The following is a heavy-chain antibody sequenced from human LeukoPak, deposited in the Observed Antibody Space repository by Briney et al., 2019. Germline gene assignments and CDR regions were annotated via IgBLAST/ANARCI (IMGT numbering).Heavy chain of an antibody. D-gene: IGHD1-26*01. V-gene: IGHV3-21*01. CDR2: ISGSISSK. J-gene: IGHJ6*02. Sequence: GGSLTLSCAASGFGFSSYTMNWVRQAPGKGLEWVSSISGSISSKLYAESVKGRFTISRDNAKNSLYLRMNILRAEDTAVYYCVSGSYEGGYYGMDVWGQGTTVTVSS. CDR3: VSGSYEGGYYGMDV. CDR1: GFGFSSYT.